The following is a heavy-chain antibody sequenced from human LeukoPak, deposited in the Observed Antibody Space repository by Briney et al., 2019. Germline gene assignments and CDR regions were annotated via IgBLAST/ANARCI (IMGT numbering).Heavy chain of an antibody. CDR1: GFTFSSYA. J-gene: IGHJ4*02. CDR2: ISGSGGST. D-gene: IGHD3-3*01. CDR3: AKSGDFWSGYYSFDY. Sequence: PGGSLRLSCAASGFTFSSYAMSWVRQAPGKGLEWVSAISGSGGSTYYADSVKGRFTISRDNSKNTLYLQMNSLRAEDTVVYYCAKSGDFWSGYYSFDYWGQGTLVTVSS. V-gene: IGHV3-23*01.